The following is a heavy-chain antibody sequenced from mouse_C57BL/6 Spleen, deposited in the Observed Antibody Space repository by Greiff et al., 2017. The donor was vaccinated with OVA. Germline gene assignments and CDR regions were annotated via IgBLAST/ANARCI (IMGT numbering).Heavy chain of an antibody. CDR2: IDPSDSYT. J-gene: IGHJ2*01. CDR3: ARFGYDGGDDY. Sequence: VQLQQSGAELVMPGASVKLSCKASGYTFTSYWMHWVKQRPGQGLEWIGEIDPSDSYTNYNQKFKGKSTLTVDKSSSTAYMQLSSLTSEDSAVYYCARFGYDGGDDYWGQGTTLTVSS. D-gene: IGHD2-2*01. CDR1: GYTFTSYW. V-gene: IGHV1-69*01.